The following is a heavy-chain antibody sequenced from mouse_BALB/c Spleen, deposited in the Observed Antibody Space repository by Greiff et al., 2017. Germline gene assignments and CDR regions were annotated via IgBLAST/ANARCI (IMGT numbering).Heavy chain of an antibody. Sequence: QVQLQQPGAELVKPGASVKMSCKASGYTFTSYNWHWVKQTPGQGLEWIGAIYPGNGDTSYNQKFKGKATLTADKSSSTAYMQLSSLTSEDSAVYYCAREKYGNYRYFDYWGQGTTLTVSS. CDR2: IYPGNGDT. V-gene: IGHV1-12*01. D-gene: IGHD2-10*02. CDR3: AREKYGNYRYFDY. J-gene: IGHJ2*01. CDR1: GYTFTSYN.